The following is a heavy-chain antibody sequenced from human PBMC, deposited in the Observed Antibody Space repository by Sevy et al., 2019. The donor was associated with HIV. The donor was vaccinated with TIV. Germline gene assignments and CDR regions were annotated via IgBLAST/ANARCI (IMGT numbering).Heavy chain of an antibody. J-gene: IGHJ5*02. CDR2: ISSSGSTI. V-gene: IGHV3-11*01. CDR3: ARDRDMVRGVNGLDP. Sequence: GGSLRLSCAASGFTFSDYYMSWIRQAPGKGLEWVSYISSSGSTIYYADSVKGRFTISRDNAKNSLYLKMNSLRAEDTAVYYCARDRDMVRGVNGLDPWGQGTLVTVSS. D-gene: IGHD3-10*01. CDR1: GFTFSDYY.